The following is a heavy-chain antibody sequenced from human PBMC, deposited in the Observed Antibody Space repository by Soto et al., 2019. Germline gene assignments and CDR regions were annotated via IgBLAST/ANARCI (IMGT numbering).Heavy chain of an antibody. J-gene: IGHJ4*02. CDR3: ASGQVVAAQH. V-gene: IGHV4-30-2*01. Sequence: QLQLQESGSGLVKPSQTLSLTCAVSGGSISSGGYSWSWIRQPPGKGLEWIGYIYHSGSTYYNPSLKRRATLAVDRSKNQFSLKLRPVTAADTAVYYCASGQVVAAQHWGQGTLVTVSS. D-gene: IGHD2-15*01. CDR1: GGSISSGGYS. CDR2: IYHSGST.